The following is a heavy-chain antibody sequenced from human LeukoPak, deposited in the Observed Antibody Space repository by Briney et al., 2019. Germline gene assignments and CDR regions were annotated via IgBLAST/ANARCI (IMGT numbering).Heavy chain of an antibody. CDR1: GYTFTSYA. V-gene: IGHV7-4-1*02. Sequence: ASVKVSCKASGYTFTSYAMNWVRQAPGQGLEWMGWINTNTGNPTYAQGFTGRFVFALDTSVSTAYLQISSLKAEDTAVYYCARYDFWSGYYDAFDIWGQGTMVTVSS. CDR2: INTNTGNP. J-gene: IGHJ3*02. D-gene: IGHD3-3*01. CDR3: ARYDFWSGYYDAFDI.